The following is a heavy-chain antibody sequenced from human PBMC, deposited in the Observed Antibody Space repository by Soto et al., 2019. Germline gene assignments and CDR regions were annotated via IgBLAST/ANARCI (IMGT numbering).Heavy chain of an antibody. CDR2: IYYSGST. D-gene: IGHD6-6*01. V-gene: IGHV4-30-4*01. CDR1: GGSISSGDYY. CDR3: ARVISSSFSYFDY. J-gene: IGHJ4*02. Sequence: SETLSLTCTVSGGSISSGDYYWSWIRQPPGKGLEWIGYIYYSGSTYYNPSLKSRVTISVDTSKNQFSLKLSSVTAADTAVYYCARVISSSFSYFDYWGQGTLVTVSS.